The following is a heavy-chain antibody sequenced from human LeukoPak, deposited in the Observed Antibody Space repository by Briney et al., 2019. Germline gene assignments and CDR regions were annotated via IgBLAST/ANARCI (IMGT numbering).Heavy chain of an antibody. V-gene: IGHV3-64*01. CDR1: GFTFSSYA. CDR2: ISSAGGTT. CDR3: ARGRDGSGSYYDG. Sequence: GGSLRLSCAASGFTFSSYAMHWVRQAPGKGLEYVSAISSAGGTTYYANSVKGRFTISRDNSKNTLYLQMGSLRAEDMAVYYCARGRDGSGSYYDGWGQGTLVIVSS. J-gene: IGHJ4*02. D-gene: IGHD3-10*01.